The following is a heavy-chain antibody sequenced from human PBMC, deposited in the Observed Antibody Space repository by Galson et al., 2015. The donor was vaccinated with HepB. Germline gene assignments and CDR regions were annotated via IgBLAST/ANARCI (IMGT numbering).Heavy chain of an antibody. V-gene: IGHV3-15*01. CDR1: GFTFSNAW. J-gene: IGHJ3*02. Sequence: SLRLSCAASGFTFSNAWMSWVRQAPGKGLEWVGRIKSKTDGGTTDYAAPVKGRFTISRDDSKNTLYLQMNSLKTEDTAVYYCTTADLSGGNPDDAFDIWGQGTMVTVSS. D-gene: IGHD2-15*01. CDR3: TTADLSGGNPDDAFDI. CDR2: IKSKTDGGTT.